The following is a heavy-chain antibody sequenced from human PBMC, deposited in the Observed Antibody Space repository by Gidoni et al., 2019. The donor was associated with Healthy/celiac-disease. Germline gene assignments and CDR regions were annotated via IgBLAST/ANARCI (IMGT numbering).Heavy chain of an antibody. J-gene: IGHJ1*01. Sequence: EVQLVESGGGLVKPGGSLRLSCAASGFTFSSYSMNWVRQAPGKGLEWVSSISSSSSYIYYADSVKGRFTISRDNAKNSLYLQMNSLRAEDTAVYYCARDERYYYDSSGYDVYFQHWGQGTLVTVSS. CDR1: GFTFSSYS. V-gene: IGHV3-21*01. D-gene: IGHD3-22*01. CDR2: ISSSSSYI. CDR3: ARDERYYYDSSGYDVYFQH.